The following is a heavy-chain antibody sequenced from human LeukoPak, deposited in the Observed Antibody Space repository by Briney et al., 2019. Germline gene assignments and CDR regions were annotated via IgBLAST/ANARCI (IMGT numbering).Heavy chain of an antibody. J-gene: IGHJ6*03. Sequence: EPGGSLRLSCAASGFTFSSYSMNWVRQAPGKGLEWVSSISSSSSYIYYADSVKGRFTISRDNAKNSLYLQMNCLRAEDTAVYYCARYLQIPDYYYYMDVWGKGTTVTVSS. CDR3: ARYLQIPDYYYYMDV. D-gene: IGHD1-1*01. CDR2: ISSSSSYI. CDR1: GFTFSSYS. V-gene: IGHV3-21*01.